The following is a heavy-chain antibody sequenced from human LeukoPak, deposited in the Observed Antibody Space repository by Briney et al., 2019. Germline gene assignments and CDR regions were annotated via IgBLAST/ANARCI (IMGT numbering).Heavy chain of an antibody. V-gene: IGHV1-69-2*01. CDR2: VYPEDGET. CDR3: ATGGVVVPAAKDY. CDR1: GYTFTDYY. J-gene: IGHJ4*02. D-gene: IGHD2-2*01. Sequence: ASVKVSCKVSGYTFTDYYMHWVQQAPGKGLEWMGLVYPEDGETIYAEKFQGRVTITADTSTDTAYMELSSLRSEDTAVYYCATGGVVVPAAKDYWGQGTLVTVSS.